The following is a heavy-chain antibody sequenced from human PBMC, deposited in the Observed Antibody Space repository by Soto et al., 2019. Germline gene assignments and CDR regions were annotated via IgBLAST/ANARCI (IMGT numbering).Heavy chain of an antibody. CDR3: ARGRYSSSWYDWFDP. CDR2: ISSSSNAI. D-gene: IGHD6-13*01. V-gene: IGHV3-48*02. J-gene: IGHJ5*02. Sequence: EVQLVESGGGLVQPGGSLRLSCAASGFTFSSYTMNWVRQAPGKGPEWVSYISSSSNAIYYADSVKGRFTISRDNAKYSLYLQMNSLRDEDTAVYYCARGRYSSSWYDWFDPWGQGTLVTVSS. CDR1: GFTFSSYT.